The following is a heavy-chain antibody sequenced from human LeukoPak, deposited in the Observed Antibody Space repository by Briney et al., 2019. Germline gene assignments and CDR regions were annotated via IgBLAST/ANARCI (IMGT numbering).Heavy chain of an antibody. CDR3: AKDRAAAGLLVRFDP. CDR1: GFTFSSYA. V-gene: IGHV3-23*01. CDR2: ISGSGSGT. J-gene: IGHJ5*02. D-gene: IGHD6-13*01. Sequence: AGGSLRLSCAASGFTFSSYAMSWVRQAPGKGLEWVSNISGSGSGTYYADSVKGRFTISRDNSKNTLYLQMNSLRAEDTAVYYCAKDRAAAGLLVRFDPWGQGTLVTVSS.